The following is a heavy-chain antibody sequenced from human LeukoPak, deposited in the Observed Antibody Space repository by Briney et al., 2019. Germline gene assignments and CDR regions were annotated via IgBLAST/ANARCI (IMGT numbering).Heavy chain of an antibody. V-gene: IGHV3-23*01. CDR1: GFTFSSYA. D-gene: IGHD6-13*01. J-gene: IGHJ5*02. CDR2: ISGSGGST. Sequence: GGPLRLSCAASGFTFSSYAMSWVRQAPGKGLEWVSAISGSGGSTYYADSVKGRFTISRDNSKNTLYLQMNSLRAEDTAVYYCAKRLIAAAGTNWFDPWGQGTLVTVSS. CDR3: AKRLIAAAGTNWFDP.